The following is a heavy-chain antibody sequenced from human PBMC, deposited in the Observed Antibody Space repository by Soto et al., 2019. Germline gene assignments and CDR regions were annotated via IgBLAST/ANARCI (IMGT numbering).Heavy chain of an antibody. CDR2: IIPIFGTA. CDR3: ASGSYSYYYYGMDV. D-gene: IGHD1-26*01. Sequence: SVKVSCKASGGTFSSYAISWVRQAPGQGLEWMGGIIPIFGTANYAQKFQGRVTITADKSTSTAYMELSSLRSEDTAVYYCASGSYSYYYYGMDVWGQGTTVTVYS. J-gene: IGHJ6*02. V-gene: IGHV1-69*06. CDR1: GGTFSSYA.